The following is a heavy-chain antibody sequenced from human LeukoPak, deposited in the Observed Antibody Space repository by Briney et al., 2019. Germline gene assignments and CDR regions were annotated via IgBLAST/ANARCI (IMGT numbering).Heavy chain of an antibody. J-gene: IGHJ4*02. D-gene: IGHD3-22*01. V-gene: IGHV1-2*02. CDR3: ASGNNYDRAGPYYFDY. CDR2: INPNSGGT. CDR1: GYTFSGYY. Sequence: ASVKVSCKASGYTFSGYYIHWVRQAPGQGLEWMGWINPNSGGTNYAQKFQGRVTMTRDTSISTAYMELSRLRSDDTAVYYCASGNNYDRAGPYYFDYWGQGTLVTVSS.